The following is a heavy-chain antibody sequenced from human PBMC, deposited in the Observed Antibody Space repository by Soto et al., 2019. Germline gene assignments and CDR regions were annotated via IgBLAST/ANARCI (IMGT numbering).Heavy chain of an antibody. CDR2: IIPASDTE. J-gene: IGHJ6*02. V-gene: IGHV1-69*14. CDR1: GGTFGTYG. Sequence: QVHLVQSGAEVKKPGSSVNISCKASGGTFGTYGLNWVRQFPGQGLEWMGGIIPASDTENYAQKFQGRVTITADKSTNIAHMQMDSLTSDDTAVYYCATAVTAGKYCTCGLDVWGQGTTVTVS. D-gene: IGHD2-21*02. CDR3: ATAVTAGKYCTCGLDV.